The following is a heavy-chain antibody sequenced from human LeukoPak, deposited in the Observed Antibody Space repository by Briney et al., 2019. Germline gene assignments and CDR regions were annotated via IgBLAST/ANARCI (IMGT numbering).Heavy chain of an antibody. CDR2: INYSGST. Sequence: KPSETLSLTCTVSGGSISSYYWSWIRQPPGKGLEWIGYINYSGSTDYNPSLKSRVTISVDTSKNQFSLKLSSVTAADTAVYYCARSGRPLTYYYGSGSYRNWFDPWGQGTLVTVSS. CDR3: ARSGRPLTYYYGSGSYRNWFDP. D-gene: IGHD3-10*01. CDR1: GGSISSYY. V-gene: IGHV4-59*01. J-gene: IGHJ5*02.